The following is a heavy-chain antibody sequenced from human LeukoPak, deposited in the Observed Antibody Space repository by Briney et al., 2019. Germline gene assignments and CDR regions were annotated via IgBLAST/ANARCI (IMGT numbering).Heavy chain of an antibody. V-gene: IGHV3-23*01. J-gene: IGHJ5*02. CDR2: ISGCGGST. Sequence: GGSLRLSCAASGFTFSSYAMSWVRQVPGKGLEWVSAISGCGGSTYYADSVRGRFTISRDNSKNTLYLQMNSLRAEDTAVYYCAKVEVAGWFDPWGQGTLVTVSS. CDR1: GFTFSSYA. D-gene: IGHD6-19*01. CDR3: AKVEVAGWFDP.